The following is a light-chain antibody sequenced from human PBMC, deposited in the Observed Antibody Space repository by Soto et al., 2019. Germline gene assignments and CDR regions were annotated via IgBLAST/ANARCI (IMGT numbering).Light chain of an antibody. CDR3: HQSDSSPYT. V-gene: IGKV1-39*01. CDR2: AAS. J-gene: IGKJ2*01. Sequence: DIQMTQSPSSLSASVGDRVTITCRASQRIGNYLNWYQHKPGKAPKLLIYAASSLQSGVPSRFSGGGSGTDFTLTINSLQPEDFATYFCHQSDSSPYTFGQGTKLEIK. CDR1: QRIGNY.